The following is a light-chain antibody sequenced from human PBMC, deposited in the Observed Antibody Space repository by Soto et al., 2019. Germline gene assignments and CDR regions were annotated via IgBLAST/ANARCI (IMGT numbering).Light chain of an antibody. CDR1: QSIHTS. J-gene: IGKJ5*01. CDR3: QQYNSWPPIT. Sequence: TQSPATLSLSPGERATLSCRASQSIHTSLAWYQQKAGQAPRLLIYGASTRATGIPDRFSGSGSGTEFTLTISSLQSEDFAVYYCQQYNSWPPITFGQGTRLEIK. V-gene: IGKV3-15*01. CDR2: GAS.